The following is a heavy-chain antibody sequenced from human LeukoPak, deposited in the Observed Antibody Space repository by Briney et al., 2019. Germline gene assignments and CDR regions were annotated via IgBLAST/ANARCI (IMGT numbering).Heavy chain of an antibody. J-gene: IGHJ4*02. V-gene: IGHV3-7*01. CDR1: RFTFSRFR. CDR2: IKEDGSEK. Sequence: GESLTLSCVASRFTFSRFRMAWVRQAPGKGPEWVAQIKEDGSEKYYMDFVEGRFTISRDNAKNSLYLQMNSLRAEDTAVYYCAKDYGGGYFDYWGQGTLVTVSS. CDR3: AKDYGGGYFDY. D-gene: IGHD3-16*01.